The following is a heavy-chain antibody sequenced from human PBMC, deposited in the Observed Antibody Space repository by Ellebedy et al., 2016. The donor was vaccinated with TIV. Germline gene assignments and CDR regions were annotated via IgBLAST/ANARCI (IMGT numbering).Heavy chain of an antibody. D-gene: IGHD5-12*01. V-gene: IGHV1-18*04. Sequence: AASVKVTCKASGYTFTSYGISWVRQAPGQGLEWRGWISDYNGNTNYAQKLLGSVTMTTATSTSTAYMELRSLRSDDTAVYYCARDSWVATEGNYFDYWGQGTLVTVSS. J-gene: IGHJ4*02. CDR3: ARDSWVATEGNYFDY. CDR1: GYTFTSYG. CDR2: ISDYNGNT.